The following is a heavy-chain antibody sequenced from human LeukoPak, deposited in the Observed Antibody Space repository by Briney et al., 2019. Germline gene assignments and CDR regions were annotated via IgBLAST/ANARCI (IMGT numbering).Heavy chain of an antibody. CDR2: ISDTGAAT. D-gene: IGHD1-26*01. Sequence: GGSLRLSCAASGFSFNTHALTWVRQAPGKGLEWVSFISDTGAATYYADSVKGRFTISRDNSKSTVYLQMSSLRVEDTAVYYCAKVWYSTRVFDCWGQGTLVTVSS. J-gene: IGHJ4*02. CDR1: GFSFNTHA. V-gene: IGHV3-23*01. CDR3: AKVWYSTRVFDC.